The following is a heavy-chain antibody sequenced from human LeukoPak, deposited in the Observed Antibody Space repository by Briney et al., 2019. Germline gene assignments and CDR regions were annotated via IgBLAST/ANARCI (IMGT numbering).Heavy chain of an antibody. CDR2: IKQDGSEK. CDR3: ARDKFDIVVVTAIYYYMDV. V-gene: IGHV3-7*01. J-gene: IGHJ6*03. Sequence: GGSLRLSCAASGFTFSTYWMSWVRQAPGKGLEWVANIKQDGSEKDYVDSVKGRFTISRDNAENSLYLQMNSLRAEDTAVYYCARDKFDIVVVTAIYYYMDVWGKGTTVTVSS. D-gene: IGHD2-21*02. CDR1: GFTFSTYW.